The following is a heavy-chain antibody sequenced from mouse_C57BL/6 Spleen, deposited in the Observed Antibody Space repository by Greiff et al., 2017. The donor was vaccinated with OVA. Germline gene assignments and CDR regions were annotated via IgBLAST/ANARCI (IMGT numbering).Heavy chain of an antibody. CDR3: ARGEGYDPWFAY. CDR1: GYAFSSSW. CDR2: IYPGDGDT. Sequence: QVQLKESGPELVKPGASVKISCKASGYAFSSSWMNWVKQRPGKGLEWIGRIYPGDGDTNYNGKFKGKATLTADKSSSTAYMQLSSLTSEDSAVYFCARGEGYDPWFAYWGQGTLVTVSA. D-gene: IGHD2-3*01. J-gene: IGHJ3*01. V-gene: IGHV1-82*01.